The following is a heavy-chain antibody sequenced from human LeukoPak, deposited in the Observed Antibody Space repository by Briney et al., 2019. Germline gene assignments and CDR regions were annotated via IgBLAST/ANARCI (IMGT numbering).Heavy chain of an antibody. CDR1: GYTFTSYG. CDR3: ARYSSGYSWFDP. CDR2: ISAYNGNT. Sequence: ASVKVSCKASGYTFTSYGISWVRQAPGQGLEWMGWISAYNGNTNYAQKLQGRDTMTTDTSTSTAYMELRSLRSDDTAVYYCARYSSGYSWFDPWGQGTLVTVSS. D-gene: IGHD3-22*01. V-gene: IGHV1-18*01. J-gene: IGHJ5*02.